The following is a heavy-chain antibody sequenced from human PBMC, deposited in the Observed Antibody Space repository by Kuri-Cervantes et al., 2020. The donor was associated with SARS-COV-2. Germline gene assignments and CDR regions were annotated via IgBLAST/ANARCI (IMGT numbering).Heavy chain of an antibody. CDR3: ARSSGGYDARFDP. CDR1: GGSISSGGYY. D-gene: IGHD3-10*01. V-gene: IGHV4-31*02. Sequence: SCTVSGGSISSGGYYWSWIRQHPGKGREWIGYIYYSGSTYYNPSLKSRVTISVDTSKNQFSLKLSSVTAADMAVYYCARSSGGYDARFDPWGQGTLVTVSS. CDR2: IYYSGST. J-gene: IGHJ5*02.